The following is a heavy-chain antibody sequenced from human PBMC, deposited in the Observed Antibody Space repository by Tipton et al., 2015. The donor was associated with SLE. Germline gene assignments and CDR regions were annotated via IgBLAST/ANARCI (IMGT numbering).Heavy chain of an antibody. CDR2: IYYSSYT. CDR3: ARRIYGGAIDY. J-gene: IGHJ4*02. D-gene: IGHD5-12*01. V-gene: IGHV4-59*12. Sequence: TLSLTCSVSGVSITNSYWSWIRQPPGKGLEWIGYIYYSSYTNYNPSLKSRVTTSFDRSKNQFSLNLTSVTAADTAMYYCARRIYGGAIDYWGQGTLVTVSS. CDR1: GVSITNSY.